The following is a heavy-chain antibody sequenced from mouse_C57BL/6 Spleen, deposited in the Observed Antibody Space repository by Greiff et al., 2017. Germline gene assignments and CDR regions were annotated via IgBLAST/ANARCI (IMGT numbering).Heavy chain of an antibody. J-gene: IGHJ3*01. CDR2: IRLKSDNYAT. CDR1: GFTFSNYW. Sequence: EVQLVESGGGLVQPGGSMKLSCVASGFTFSNYWMNWVRQSPEKGLEWVAQIRLKSDNYATHSAESVKGRFTISRDDSKSSVYLQMNNLRAEDTGIYYCTDEVVADWGQGTLVTVSA. D-gene: IGHD1-1*01. CDR3: TDEVVAD. V-gene: IGHV6-3*01.